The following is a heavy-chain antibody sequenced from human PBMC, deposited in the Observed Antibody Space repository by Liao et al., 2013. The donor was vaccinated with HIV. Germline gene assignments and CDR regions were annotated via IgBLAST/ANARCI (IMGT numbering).Heavy chain of an antibody. CDR3: ARAPGYSGYDGGVFDY. D-gene: IGHD5-12*01. Sequence: QVQLQESGPGLVKPSQTLSLTCTVSGGSISGGNYYWSWIRQPAGKGLEWIGRIYISGSTNYNPSLKSRVTISADTSKNQFSLKVTSVTAADTAVYYCARAPGYSGYDGGVFDYWGQGTLVTVSS. CDR1: GGSISGGNYY. J-gene: IGHJ4*02. CDR2: IYISGST. V-gene: IGHV4-61*02.